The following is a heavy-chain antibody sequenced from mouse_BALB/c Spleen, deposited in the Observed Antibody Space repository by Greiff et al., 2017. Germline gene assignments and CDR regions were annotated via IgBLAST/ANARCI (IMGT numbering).Heavy chain of an antibody. J-gene: IGHJ4*01. CDR1: GFAFSSYD. Sequence: DVKLVESGGGLVKPGGSLKLSCAASGFAFSSYDMSWVRPTPEKRLEWVAYISSGGGSTYYPDTVKGRFTISRDNAKNTLYLQMSSLKSEDTAMYYCARRVTATGYYYAMDYWGQGTSVTVSS. CDR2: ISSGGGST. D-gene: IGHD2-2*01. V-gene: IGHV5-12-1*01. CDR3: ARRVTATGYYYAMDY.